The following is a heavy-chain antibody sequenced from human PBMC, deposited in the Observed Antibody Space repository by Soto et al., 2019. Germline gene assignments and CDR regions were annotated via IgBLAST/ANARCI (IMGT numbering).Heavy chain of an antibody. V-gene: IGHV3-30*18. D-gene: IGHD2-15*01. CDR2: ISYDGSNK. CDR1: GFTFSSYG. J-gene: IGHJ4*02. Sequence: QVQLVESGGGVVQPGRSLRLSCAASGFTFSSYGMHWVRQAPGTGLEWVAVISYDGSNKYYADSVKGRFTISRDNSKNTLYLQMTSLRAEDTAVYYCAKELDIVVVVAPLDYWGQGTLVTVSS. CDR3: AKELDIVVVVAPLDY.